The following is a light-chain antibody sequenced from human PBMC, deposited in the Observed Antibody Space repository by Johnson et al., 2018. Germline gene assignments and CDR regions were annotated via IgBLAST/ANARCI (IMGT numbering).Light chain of an antibody. CDR2: ENN. CDR3: GTWYSSLSAGNV. Sequence: QSVLTQPPSVSAAPGQKVTISCSGSSSNIGNNYVSWYQQLPGTAPKLLIYENNKRPSGIPDRFSGAKSGTSATLGITGLQTGDEAVYYCGTWYSSLSAGNVSGTGTNVTVL. J-gene: IGLJ1*01. V-gene: IGLV1-51*02. CDR1: SSNIGNNY.